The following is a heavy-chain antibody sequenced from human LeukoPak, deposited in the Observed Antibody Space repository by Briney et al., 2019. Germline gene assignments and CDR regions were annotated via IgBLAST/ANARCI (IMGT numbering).Heavy chain of an antibody. Sequence: GGSLRLSCAASTFTFSTYAMSWVRQAPGKGLQWVSVISASGGSTYYADSVKGRFTLSRDNSKNTLYLQMNSLGAEDTAVYHCAKMGNDFWSGYYSGGYFDFWGQGTLVTVSS. D-gene: IGHD3-3*01. V-gene: IGHV3-23*01. CDR1: TFTFSTYA. J-gene: IGHJ4*02. CDR3: AKMGNDFWSGYYSGGYFDF. CDR2: ISASGGST.